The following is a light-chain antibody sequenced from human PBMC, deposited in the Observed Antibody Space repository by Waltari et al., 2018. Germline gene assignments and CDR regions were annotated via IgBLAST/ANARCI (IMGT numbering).Light chain of an antibody. CDR2: EDN. CDR1: GGTIATTY. J-gene: IGLJ2*01. V-gene: IGLV6-57*04. CDR3: QSYDDRSVV. Sequence: NLMLTQPHSVSESPGMTVTIPCTRSGGTIATTYLQWYQQRPGSAPTTVIYEDNQRPSGVPDRFSGSIDSSSNSASLTISGLKPEDEADYYCQSYDDRSVVFGGGTKLTVL.